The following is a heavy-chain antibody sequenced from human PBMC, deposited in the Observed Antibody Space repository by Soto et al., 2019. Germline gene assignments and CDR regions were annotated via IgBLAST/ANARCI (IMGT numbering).Heavy chain of an antibody. J-gene: IGHJ3*01. CDR2: IYYSGSI. Sequence: QVQLQESVPGLVKPSQTLSLTCTVSGASINSGDYYWSWIRQPPGKGLEWLGYIYYSGSIYHNPTLKSRVIISVDMPKNHFSLKLSSVTAADTAVYYCATVPTYYYEGSGYANAVDVWGQGTMVTVSS. V-gene: IGHV4-30-4*01. CDR1: GASINSGDYY. CDR3: ATVPTYYYEGSGYANAVDV. D-gene: IGHD3-22*01.